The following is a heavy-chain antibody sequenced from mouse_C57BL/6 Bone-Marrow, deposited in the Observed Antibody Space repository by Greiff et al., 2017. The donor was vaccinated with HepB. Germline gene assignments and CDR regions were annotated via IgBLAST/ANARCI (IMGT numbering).Heavy chain of an antibody. CDR3: ARQGYYGSSYDYFDY. CDR1: GFTFSDYG. D-gene: IGHD1-1*01. Sequence: EVKLVESGGGLVQPGGSLKLSCAASGFTFSDYGIAWVRQAPRKGPEWVAFISNLAYSIYYADTVTGRFTISRENAKNTLYLEMSSLRSEDTAMYYCARQGYYGSSYDYFDYWGQGTTLTVSS. CDR2: ISNLAYSI. V-gene: IGHV5-15*01. J-gene: IGHJ2*01.